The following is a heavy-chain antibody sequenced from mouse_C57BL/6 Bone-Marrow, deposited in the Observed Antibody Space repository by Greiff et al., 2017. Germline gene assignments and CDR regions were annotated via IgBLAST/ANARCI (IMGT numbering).Heavy chain of an antibody. CDR1: GYTFTSYD. Sequence: QVQLQQSGPELVKPGASVKLSCKASGYTFTSYDINWVKQRPGQGLEWIGWIYPRDGSTKYNEKFKGKATLTVDTSSSTAYMELHSLPSEDSAVYFWASRGIYGSSYPARFAYWGQGPLATVSA. V-gene: IGHV1-85*01. D-gene: IGHD1-1*01. CDR2: IYPRDGST. J-gene: IGHJ3*01. CDR3: ASRGIYGSSYPARFAY.